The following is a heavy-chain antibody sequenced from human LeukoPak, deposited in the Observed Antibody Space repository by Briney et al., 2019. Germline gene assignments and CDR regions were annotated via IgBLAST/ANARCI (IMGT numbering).Heavy chain of an antibody. J-gene: IGHJ4*02. CDR2: IWYDGSNK. Sequence: GGSLRLSCAASGCTFSSYGMHWVRQAPGKGLEWVAVIWYDGSNKYYADSVKGRFTISRDNSKNTLYLQMNSLRAEDTAVYYCARGGLTMVRGVIGYFDYWGQGTLVTVSS. D-gene: IGHD3-10*01. CDR3: ARGGLTMVRGVIGYFDY. CDR1: GCTFSSYG. V-gene: IGHV3-33*01.